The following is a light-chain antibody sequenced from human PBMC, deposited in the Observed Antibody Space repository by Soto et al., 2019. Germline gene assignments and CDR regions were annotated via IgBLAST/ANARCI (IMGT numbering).Light chain of an antibody. CDR2: DVS. V-gene: IGLV2-14*01. J-gene: IGLJ1*01. CDR1: SNDVGGYNY. CDR3: SSYTSSSYTSSSTLYV. Sequence: QSVLTQPASVSGSPGQSITISCTGTSNDVGGYNYVSWYQQYPGKAPKLMIYDVSNRPSGVSNRFSGSKSGNTASLTISGLKDEDAADYYCSSYTSSSYTSSSTLYVFGTGTKVTVL.